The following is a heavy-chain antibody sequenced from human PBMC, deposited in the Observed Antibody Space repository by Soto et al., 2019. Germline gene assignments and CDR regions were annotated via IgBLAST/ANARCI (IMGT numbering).Heavy chain of an antibody. J-gene: IGHJ4*02. CDR1: GFTFSSYG. CDR2: ISYDGSNK. D-gene: IGHD3-9*01. Sequence: QVQLVESGGGVVQPGRSLRLSCAASGFTFSSYGMHWVRQAPGKGLEWVAVISYDGSNKYYADSVKGRFTISRDNSKNTLYLQMNSLRAEDTAVDYCAKTNTSYDILTGYYNSYFDYWGQGTLVTVSS. V-gene: IGHV3-30*18. CDR3: AKTNTSYDILTGYYNSYFDY.